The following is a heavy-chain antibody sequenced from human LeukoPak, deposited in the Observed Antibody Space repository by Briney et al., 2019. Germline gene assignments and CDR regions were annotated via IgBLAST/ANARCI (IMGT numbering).Heavy chain of an antibody. CDR2: ISGSGGST. Sequence: GGSLRLSCAASGFTFSSLGMNWVRQAPGKGLEWVSAISGSGGSTYYADSVKGRFTISRDNSKNTLYLQMNSLRAEDTAVYYCAKDPSRRPAGFDYWGQGTLVTVSS. CDR3: AKDPSRRPAGFDY. V-gene: IGHV3-23*01. CDR1: GFTFSSLG. J-gene: IGHJ4*02. D-gene: IGHD2-2*01.